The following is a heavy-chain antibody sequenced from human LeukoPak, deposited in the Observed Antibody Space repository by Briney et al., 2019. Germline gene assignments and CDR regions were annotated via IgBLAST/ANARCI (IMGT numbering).Heavy chain of an antibody. CDR2: INHSGST. Sequence: SETLSLTCTVSGYSISSGYYWGWIRQPPGKGLEWIGSINHSGSTNYNPSLKSRVTISVDTSKNQFSLKLSSVTAADTAVYYCARGRIEDIVVVPAAMGSAVRNWFDPWGQGTLVTVSS. J-gene: IGHJ5*02. CDR1: GYSISSGYY. V-gene: IGHV4-38-2*02. CDR3: ARGRIEDIVVVPAAMGSAVRNWFDP. D-gene: IGHD2-2*01.